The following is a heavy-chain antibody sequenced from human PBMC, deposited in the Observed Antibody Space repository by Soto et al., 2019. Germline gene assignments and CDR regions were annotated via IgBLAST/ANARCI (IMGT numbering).Heavy chain of an antibody. D-gene: IGHD3-22*01. J-gene: IGHJ6*01. V-gene: IGHV3-30*18. CDR1: GFTFSSYG. Sequence: GGSLRLSCAASGFTFSSYGMHWVRQAPGKGLEWVAVISYDGSNKYYADSVKGRFTISGDNSKNTLYLQMNSLRAEDTAVYYCAKAHYDSSGYQAPYYYGM. CDR2: ISYDGSNK. CDR3: AKAHYDSSGYQAPYYYGM.